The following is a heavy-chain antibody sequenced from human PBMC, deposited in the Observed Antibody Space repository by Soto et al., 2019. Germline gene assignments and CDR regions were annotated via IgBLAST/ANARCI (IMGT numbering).Heavy chain of an antibody. CDR1: GGSISNYF. V-gene: IGHV4-4*07. CDR2: IDNSGST. D-gene: IGHD3-3*01. J-gene: IGHJ4*02. CDR3: ARGGQDFWSGPFDY. Sequence: SETLSLTGTVSGGSISNYFCNWIRQPAGKGLEWIGRIDNSGSTNYNPSLKSRITMSADTSRNQFSLKLNSVTAADTAVYYCARGGQDFWSGPFDYWGQGALVTVSS.